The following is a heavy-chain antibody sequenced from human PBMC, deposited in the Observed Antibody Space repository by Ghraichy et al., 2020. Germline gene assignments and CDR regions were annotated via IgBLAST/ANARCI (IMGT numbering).Heavy chain of an antibody. CDR1: GFTFSSYA. Sequence: GGSLRLSCAASGFTFSSYAMHWVRQAPGKGLEYVSAISSNGGSTYYANSVKGRFTISRDNSKNTLYLQMGSLRAEDMAVYYCARDGGGYCSSTSCPAYWYFDLWGRGTLVTVSS. CDR3: ARDGGGYCSSTSCPAYWYFDL. CDR2: ISSNGGST. J-gene: IGHJ2*01. V-gene: IGHV3-64*01. D-gene: IGHD2-2*01.